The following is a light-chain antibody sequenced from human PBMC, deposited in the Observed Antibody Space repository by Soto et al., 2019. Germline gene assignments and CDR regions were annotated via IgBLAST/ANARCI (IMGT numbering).Light chain of an antibody. CDR1: SSDVGTYDF. Sequence: LAQPRSVSGSPGQSVTISCTGTSSDVGTYDFVSWYQQHPGKAPRLMIFDVSERPSGVPDRFSGSKSGNTASLTISGLQAEDEADYYCCLYAVTFYVFGTGTKVTVL. J-gene: IGLJ1*01. V-gene: IGLV2-11*01. CDR2: DVS. CDR3: CLYAVTFYV.